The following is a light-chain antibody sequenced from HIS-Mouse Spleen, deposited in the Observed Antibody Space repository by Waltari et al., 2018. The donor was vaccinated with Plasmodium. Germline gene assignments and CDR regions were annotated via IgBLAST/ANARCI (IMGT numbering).Light chain of an antibody. CDR2: EVS. V-gene: IGLV2-8*01. CDR1: TSEVGGCNY. J-gene: IGLJ2*01. CDR3: SSYAGSNNLV. Sequence: QSALTQPPSASGSPGQSVPISCTGTTSEVGGCNYVSWYHPHPGKAPQPMIYEVSKRPSGVPDRFSGSKSGNTASLTVSGLQAEDEADYYCSSYAGSNNLVFGGGTKLTVL.